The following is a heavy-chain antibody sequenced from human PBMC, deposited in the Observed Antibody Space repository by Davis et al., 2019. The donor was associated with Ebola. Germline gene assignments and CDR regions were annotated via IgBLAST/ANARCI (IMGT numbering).Heavy chain of an antibody. CDR3: AKCAYPQDYCYYGMDD. CDR2: IRYDGSNK. Sequence: PGGSLRLSCAASGFTLRSYGMYWVRQAPGKGLEWVAFIRYDGSNKYDADSVKGRFTISRDNSKNTLYLQMNSLRAEDTAVYYCAKCAYPQDYCYYGMDDWGQGTTVTVSS. V-gene: IGHV3-30*02. CDR1: GFTLRSYG. J-gene: IGHJ6*02.